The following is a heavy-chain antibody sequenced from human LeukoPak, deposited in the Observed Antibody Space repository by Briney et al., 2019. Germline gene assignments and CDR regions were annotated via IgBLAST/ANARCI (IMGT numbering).Heavy chain of an antibody. Sequence: GSLRLSCAASGFTFNSYWMSWVRRAPGKGLEWVASINQEGSQNYYVDSVKGRFTISRDNTKKSLYLQINRLRFDDTAVYYCARDADLGATITGAFDIWGQGTLVIVSS. V-gene: IGHV3-7*01. CDR1: GFTFNSYW. CDR2: INQEGSQN. J-gene: IGHJ3*02. CDR3: ARDADLGATITGAFDI. D-gene: IGHD5-24*01.